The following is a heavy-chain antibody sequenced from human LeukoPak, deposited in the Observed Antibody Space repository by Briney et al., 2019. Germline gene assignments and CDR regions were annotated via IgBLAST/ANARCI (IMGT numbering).Heavy chain of an antibody. CDR3: ARRVTTMENDY. J-gene: IGHJ4*02. CDR2: IIPIFGTA. V-gene: IGHV1-69*13. Sequence: ASVKVSCKASGGTFSSYAISWVRQAPGQGLEWMGGIIPIFGTAHYAQKFQGRVTITADESTSTAYMELSGLRSEDTAVYYCARRVTTMENDYWGQGTLVTVSS. D-gene: IGHD4-23*01. CDR1: GGTFSSYA.